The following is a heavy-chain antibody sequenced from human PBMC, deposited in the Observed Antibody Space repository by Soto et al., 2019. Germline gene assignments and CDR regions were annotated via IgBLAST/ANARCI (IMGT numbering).Heavy chain of an antibody. CDR3: ARESRGNSGYDLKDYYFDY. Sequence: ASVKVSCKASGYTFTTYGISWVRQAPGQGLECMGWFSGYNGHTKYAQKFQGRVTMTTDTSTSTAYMELSSLRFEDTAVFYCARESRGNSGYDLKDYYFDYWGQGTLVTVSS. D-gene: IGHD5-12*01. V-gene: IGHV1-18*01. CDR1: GYTFTTYG. J-gene: IGHJ4*02. CDR2: FSGYNGHT.